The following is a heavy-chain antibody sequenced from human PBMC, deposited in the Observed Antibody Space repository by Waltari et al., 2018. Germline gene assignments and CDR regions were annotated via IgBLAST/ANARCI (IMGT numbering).Heavy chain of an antibody. Sequence: QVQLQESGPGLVKPSETLSLTCAVSGYSISSASYWAWIRQPPGKGLEWIGSIYHSGSTYYNPSLKSRVTISVDTSKNQFSLKLSSVTAADTAVYYCARLRGWNVIDYWGQGTLVTVSS. J-gene: IGHJ4*02. CDR3: ARLRGWNVIDY. CDR2: IYHSGST. D-gene: IGHD1-1*01. CDR1: GYSISSASY. V-gene: IGHV4-38-2*01.